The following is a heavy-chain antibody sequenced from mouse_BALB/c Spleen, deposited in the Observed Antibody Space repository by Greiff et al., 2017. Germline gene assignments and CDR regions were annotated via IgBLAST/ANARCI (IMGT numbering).Heavy chain of an antibody. V-gene: IGHV5-6-3*01. J-gene: IGHJ4*01. CDR2: ISNGGST. CDR3: AREEGAYYGNYYAMDY. Sequence: EVQVVESGGGLVKPGGSLKLSCAASGFTFSSYAMSWVRQTPEKRLEWVASISNGGSTYYPDSVKGRFTISRDNAKNTLYLQMSSLKSEDTAMYYCAREEGAYYGNYYAMDYWGQGTSVTVSS. D-gene: IGHD2-10*01. CDR1: GFTFSSYA.